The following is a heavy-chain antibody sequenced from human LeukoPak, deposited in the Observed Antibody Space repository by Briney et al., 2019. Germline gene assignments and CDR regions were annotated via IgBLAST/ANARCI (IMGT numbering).Heavy chain of an antibody. Sequence: PGRSLRLSCAASGFTFSSYGMHWVRQAPGKGLEWVAVISYDGSNKYYADSVKGRFTISRDNSKNTLYLQMNSLRAEDTAVYYCARETRVRGYYYGMDVWGQGTTATVSS. D-gene: IGHD3-10*01. CDR2: ISYDGSNK. V-gene: IGHV3-30*03. CDR3: ARETRVRGYYYGMDV. J-gene: IGHJ6*02. CDR1: GFTFSSYG.